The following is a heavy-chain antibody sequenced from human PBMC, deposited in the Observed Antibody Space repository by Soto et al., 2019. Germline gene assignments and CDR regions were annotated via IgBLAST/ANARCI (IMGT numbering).Heavy chain of an antibody. D-gene: IGHD1-26*01. CDR3: ARDAGDGYNYYGMDV. CDR1: GFAFRNSW. Sequence: GGSLRLSCVASGFAFRNSWMSWVRQAPGKGLEWVANINQDGSEKYYVDSVEGRFTISRDNAENSVSLQMNSLRAEDTAVYYCARDAGDGYNYYGMDVWGQGTTVTVSS. V-gene: IGHV3-7*03. CDR2: INQDGSEK. J-gene: IGHJ6*02.